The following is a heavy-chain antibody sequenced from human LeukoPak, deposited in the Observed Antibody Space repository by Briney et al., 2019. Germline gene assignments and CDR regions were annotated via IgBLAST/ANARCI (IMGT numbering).Heavy chain of an antibody. CDR3: ARLNHDILTGLDY. CDR2: IYYSGST. V-gene: IGHV4-39*01. Sequence: PSETLSLTCTVSGGSISSSSYYWGWLRQPPGKGLEWIGSIYYSGSTYYNPSLKSRVTISVDTSKNQFSLKLSSVTAADTAVYYCARLNHDILTGLDYWGQGTLVTVSS. D-gene: IGHD3-9*01. J-gene: IGHJ4*02. CDR1: GGSISSSSYY.